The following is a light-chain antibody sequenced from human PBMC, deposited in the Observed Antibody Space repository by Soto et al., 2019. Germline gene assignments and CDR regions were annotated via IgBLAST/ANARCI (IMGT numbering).Light chain of an antibody. J-gene: IGKJ5*01. V-gene: IGKV3-11*01. CDR2: DTS. Sequence: EIVLTQPPATLSLSPGERATLSCRASQSVSSYLAWYQPKPGQAPSLLIYDTSNRATGIPARFSGSGSGTDFTLTISSLEPEDFAVYYCQQRSNWLSITFGQGTRLEIK. CDR3: QQRSNWLSIT. CDR1: QSVSSY.